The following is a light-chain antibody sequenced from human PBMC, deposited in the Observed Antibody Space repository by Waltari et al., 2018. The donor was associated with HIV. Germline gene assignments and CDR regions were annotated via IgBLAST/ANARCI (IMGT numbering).Light chain of an antibody. Sequence: EVVMTQSPRSLPVTIGQPASTSCRSRQSLVFRDGNTFFHWFHQSPGQSPRRLIYQVSNRDSGVPDRFSGSGSGTDFTLKISRVESEDVGSYYCLQGTHWPPTFGQGTNLEIK. CDR3: LQGTHWPPT. J-gene: IGKJ2*01. V-gene: IGKV2-30*01. CDR1: QSLVFRDGNTF. CDR2: QVS.